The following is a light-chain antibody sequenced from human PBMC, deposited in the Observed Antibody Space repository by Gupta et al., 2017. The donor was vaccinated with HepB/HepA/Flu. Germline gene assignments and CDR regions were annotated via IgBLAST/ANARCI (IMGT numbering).Light chain of an antibody. CDR1: RSNTGAGYT. Sequence: QSVLTQSPSVSAAPGQRVTISCTGTRSNTGAGYTVNWYLHLQGEAPKLLIYGNNHRPSGVPDRFSGSKSGASASLAIAGLQAEDEGDYFCQSYDRNLDGYVFGTGTRVTVL. V-gene: IGLV1-40*01. CDR2: GNN. CDR3: QSYDRNLDGYV. J-gene: IGLJ1*01.